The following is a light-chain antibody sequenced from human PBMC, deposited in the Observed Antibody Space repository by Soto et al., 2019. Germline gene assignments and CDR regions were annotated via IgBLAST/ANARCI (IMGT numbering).Light chain of an antibody. Sequence: QSALTQPRSVSGSPGQSVTLSCTGTSSDVGGYHYVSWYQHHRGKAPKIIIYDVNKRPSGVPDRFSGSKSGNTASLTISGLQTEDEADYYCCSFEASNNLLFGGGTKVTVL. J-gene: IGLJ2*01. CDR2: DVN. CDR3: CSFEASNNLL. CDR1: SSDVGGYHY. V-gene: IGLV2-11*01.